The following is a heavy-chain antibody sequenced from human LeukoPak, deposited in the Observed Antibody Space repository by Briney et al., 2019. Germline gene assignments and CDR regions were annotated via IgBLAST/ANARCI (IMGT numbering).Heavy chain of an antibody. CDR1: GFTFSSYG. Sequence: PGGSLRLSCAASGFTFSSYGMSWVRQAPGKGLEWVANIKQDGSEKYYVDSVKGRFSISRENAKNSLYLQLNSLRAEDTAVYYCARYCGGDCYGMDVWGQGTTVTVSS. D-gene: IGHD2-21*01. V-gene: IGHV3-7*01. CDR3: ARYCGGDCYGMDV. CDR2: IKQDGSEK. J-gene: IGHJ6*02.